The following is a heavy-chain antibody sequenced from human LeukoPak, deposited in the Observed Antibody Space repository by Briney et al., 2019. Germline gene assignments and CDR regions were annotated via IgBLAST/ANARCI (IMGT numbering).Heavy chain of an antibody. V-gene: IGHV3-48*03. D-gene: IGHD3-9*01. CDR2: ISSSGSTI. Sequence: GGSLRLSCAASGFTFSSYEMNWVRQAPGKGLEWVSYISSSGSTIYYADSVKGRFTISRDNAKNSLYLQMNSLRAEDTAVYYCARDYRAHYDIVTGWSYYDMDVWGQGTTVTVSS. CDR3: ARDYRAHYDIVTGWSYYDMDV. J-gene: IGHJ6*02. CDR1: GFTFSSYE.